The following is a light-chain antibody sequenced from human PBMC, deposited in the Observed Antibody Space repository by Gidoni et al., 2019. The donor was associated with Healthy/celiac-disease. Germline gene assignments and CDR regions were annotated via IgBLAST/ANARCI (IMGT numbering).Light chain of an antibody. CDR3: QQRSNWPPT. J-gene: IGKJ4*01. CDR1: QSVSSY. CDR2: DES. V-gene: IGKV3-11*01. Sequence: EIVLTQSQATLSLSPGERATLSCRASQSVSSYLAWYQQKPGQAPRLLIYDESNMATGIPASLSGSGSGTDFTLTISILEPEDFAVYYCQQRSNWPPTFGGXTKVEIK.